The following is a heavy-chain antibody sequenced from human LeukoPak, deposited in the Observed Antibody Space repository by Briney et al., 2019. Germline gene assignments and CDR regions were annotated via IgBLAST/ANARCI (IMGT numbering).Heavy chain of an antibody. D-gene: IGHD6-19*01. Sequence: PSETLSLTCSVSGASVSSYYWSWIRQPPGKGLEWIGYISYSGSTNYKASTKTRVPISVDTSKNQFSLRLSSVTSADTAVYYCARSRYGSAWYGFDIWGQGTIV. J-gene: IGHJ3*02. V-gene: IGHV4-59*08. CDR2: ISYSGST. CDR1: GASVSSYY. CDR3: ARSRYGSAWYGFDI.